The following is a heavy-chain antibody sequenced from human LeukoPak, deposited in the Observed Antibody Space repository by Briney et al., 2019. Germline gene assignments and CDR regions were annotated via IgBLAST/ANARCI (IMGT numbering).Heavy chain of an antibody. D-gene: IGHD2-2*01. J-gene: IGHJ6*02. V-gene: IGHV3-53*01. CDR3: ARDRCSSTSCDPRYGMDV. CDR1: GVTVSSNY. Sequence: GGSLRLSCAASGVTVSSNYMSWVRQAPGKGLEWVSVIYSGGSAYYADSVKGRFTISRDNAKNTLYLQMNSLRAEDTAIYYCARDRCSSTSCDPRYGMDVWGQGTTVTVSS. CDR2: IYSGGSA.